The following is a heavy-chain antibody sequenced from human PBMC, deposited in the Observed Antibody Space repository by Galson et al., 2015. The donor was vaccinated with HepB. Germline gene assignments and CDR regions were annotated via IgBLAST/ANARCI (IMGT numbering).Heavy chain of an antibody. V-gene: IGHV1-3*01. Sequence: SVKVSCKASGYTFTSYAMHWVRQAPGQRLEWMGWINAGNGNTKYSQKFQGRVTITRDTSASTAYMELSSLRSEDTAVYYCARVPWELTERAFDIWGQGTMVTVSS. D-gene: IGHD1-26*01. CDR2: INAGNGNT. CDR3: ARVPWELTERAFDI. CDR1: GYTFTSYA. J-gene: IGHJ3*02.